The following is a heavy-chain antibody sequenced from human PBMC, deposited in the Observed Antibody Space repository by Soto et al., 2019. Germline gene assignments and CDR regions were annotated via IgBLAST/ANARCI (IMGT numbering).Heavy chain of an antibody. CDR1: GGTFSSYA. CDR3: ARVLDGMVRGVIIPVYYYYGMDV. D-gene: IGHD3-10*01. J-gene: IGHJ6*01. V-gene: IGHV1-69*13. CDR2: ITPIFGTA. Sequence: GASVKVSCKASGGTFSSYAISWVRQAPGQGLEWMGGITPIFGTANYAQKFQGRVTITADESTSTAYMEPSSLRSEDTAVYYCARVLDGMVRGVIIPVYYYYGMDVWGQGTTVTVSS.